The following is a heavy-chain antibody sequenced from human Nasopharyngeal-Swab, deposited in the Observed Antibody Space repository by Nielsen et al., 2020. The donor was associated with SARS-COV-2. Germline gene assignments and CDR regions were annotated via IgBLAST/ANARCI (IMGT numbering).Heavy chain of an antibody. CDR3: ARSPGAERGDSSGLFDY. J-gene: IGHJ4*02. V-gene: IGHV3-20*04. CDR2: INWNGGST. CDR1: GFTFDDYG. D-gene: IGHD3-22*01. Sequence: GEFLKISCAASGFTFDDYGMSWVRQASGKGLEWVSGINWNGGSTGYADSVKGRFIISRDNAKNSLYLQMNSLRAEDTALYYCARSPGAERGDSSGLFDYWGQGTLVTVSS.